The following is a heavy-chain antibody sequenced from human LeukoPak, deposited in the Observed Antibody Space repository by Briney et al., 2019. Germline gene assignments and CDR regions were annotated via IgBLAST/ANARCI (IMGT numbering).Heavy chain of an antibody. CDR1: GFTFSSYG. CDR3: AKARLSGLAALRRGGYYAMDV. J-gene: IGHJ6*02. CDR2: ISYDGGNK. D-gene: IGHD3-22*01. V-gene: IGHV3-30*18. Sequence: GGSLRLSCAASGFTFSSYGMHWVRQAPGKGLEWVAVISYDGGNKYYADSVKGRFTISRDNSKNTLYPQMNSLRAEDTAVYYCAKARLSGLAALRRGGYYAMDVWGQGTTVTVSS.